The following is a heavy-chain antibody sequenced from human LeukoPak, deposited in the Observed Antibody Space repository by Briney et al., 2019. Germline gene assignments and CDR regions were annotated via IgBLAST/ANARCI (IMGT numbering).Heavy chain of an antibody. J-gene: IGHJ2*01. CDR3: AREPGYGDYGVSGGYWYFDL. D-gene: IGHD4-17*01. CDR1: GGSISSSSYY. CDR2: IYYSGST. V-gene: IGHV4-30-4*01. Sequence: PSETLSLTCTVSGGSISSSSYYWSWIRQPPGKGLEWIGYIYYSGSTYYNPSLKSRVTISVDTSKNQFSLKLSSVTAADTAVYYCAREPGYGDYGVSGGYWYFDLWGRGTLVTVSS.